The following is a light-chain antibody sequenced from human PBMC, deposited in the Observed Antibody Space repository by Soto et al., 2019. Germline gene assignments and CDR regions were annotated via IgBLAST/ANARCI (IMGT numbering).Light chain of an antibody. J-gene: IGKJ1*01. V-gene: IGKV3-20*01. CDR2: GTS. CDR3: QQYVSWT. CDR1: QTISSNY. Sequence: DIVLTQSPATLSVSPGERATLSCRASQTISSNYLAWYQQKPGQPPSLLIYGTSSRATGIPDRFSGSGAGTDVTLSISRLEPEDSAIYYCQQYVSWTFGQGTKVEIK.